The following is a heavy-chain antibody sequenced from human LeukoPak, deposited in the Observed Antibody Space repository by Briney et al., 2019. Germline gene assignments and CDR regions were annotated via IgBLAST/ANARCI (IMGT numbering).Heavy chain of an antibody. CDR1: GGSISSSRYY. Sequence: KSSETLSLTCTVSGGSISSSRYYWGWIRQPPGKGLEWIGSIYYSGSTYYNPSLKSRVTISVDTSKNQFSLKLSSVTAADTAVYYCAKTYSSGWYPNAFDIWGQGTMVTVSS. CDR3: AKTYSSGWYPNAFDI. J-gene: IGHJ3*02. V-gene: IGHV4-39*01. D-gene: IGHD6-19*01. CDR2: IYYSGST.